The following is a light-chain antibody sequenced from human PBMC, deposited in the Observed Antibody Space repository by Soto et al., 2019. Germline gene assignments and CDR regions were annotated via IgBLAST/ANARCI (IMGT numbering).Light chain of an antibody. CDR1: SGDVGGYNH. CDR3: KSSAITFYV. V-gene: IGLV2-14*03. J-gene: IGLJ1*01. Sequence: QSALTQPASVSGTPEQSLTISRTRTSGDVGGYNHVSWYQQHPGKAPKLLIYDVSNRPSGVSNRYSASKSGNTASLTISGLQSEDEAEYYCKSSAITFYVFVTGSMVT. CDR2: DVS.